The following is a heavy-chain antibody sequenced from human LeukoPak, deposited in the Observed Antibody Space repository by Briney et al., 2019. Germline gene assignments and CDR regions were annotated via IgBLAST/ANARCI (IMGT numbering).Heavy chain of an antibody. CDR1: GYTFTSYG. V-gene: IGHV1-18*01. CDR3: ARGGQEDFWSGYPLDY. Sequence: GASVKVSCKASGYTFTSYGIRWVRQAPGQGLEWMGWISAYNGNTNYAQKLQGRVTMTTDTSTSTAYMELRSLRSDDTAVYYCARGGQEDFWSGYPLDYWGQGTLVTVSS. CDR2: ISAYNGNT. D-gene: IGHD3-3*01. J-gene: IGHJ4*02.